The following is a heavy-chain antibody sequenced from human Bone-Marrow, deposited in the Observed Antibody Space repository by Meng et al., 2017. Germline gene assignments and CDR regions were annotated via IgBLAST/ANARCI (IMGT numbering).Heavy chain of an antibody. CDR3: ALGYGEYIPGYGMDV. V-gene: IGHV1-2*06. CDR1: GYTFTGYY. CDR2: INPSSGGT. D-gene: IGHD4-17*01. Sequence: VSVKVSCKASGYTFTGYYMHWVRQAPGPGLEWRGRINPSSGGTNYAQKFQGRVTMTGNTSISTAYMELSRLRSDDTAVYYCALGYGEYIPGYGMDVWGQGTTVTVSS. J-gene: IGHJ6*02.